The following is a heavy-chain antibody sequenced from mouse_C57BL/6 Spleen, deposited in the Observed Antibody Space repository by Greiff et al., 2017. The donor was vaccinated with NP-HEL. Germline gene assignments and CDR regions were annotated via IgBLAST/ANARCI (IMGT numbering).Heavy chain of an antibody. J-gene: IGHJ1*03. CDR1: GFTFSDYY. Sequence: EVKLMESGGGLVQPGGSLKLSCAASGFTFSDYYMYWVRQTPEKRLEWVAYISNGGGSTYYPDTVKGRFTISRDNAKNTLYLQMSRLKSEDTAMYYCARRLRERYFDVWGTGTTVTVSS. D-gene: IGHD1-1*01. CDR2: ISNGGGST. V-gene: IGHV5-12*01. CDR3: ARRLRERYFDV.